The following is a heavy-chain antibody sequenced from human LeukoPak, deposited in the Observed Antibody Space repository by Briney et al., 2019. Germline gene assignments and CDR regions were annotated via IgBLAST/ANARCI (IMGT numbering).Heavy chain of an antibody. J-gene: IGHJ4*02. D-gene: IGHD1-26*01. Sequence: GGSLRLSCAASGFTFSNYAMSWVRQAQGKGLEWVSTISEDVGSRTYYADSVKGRFTISRDNAKNTLILQMNSLRAEDTALYYCAKGRSLGSASLFGSWSQGTRVTVSS. V-gene: IGHV3-23*01. CDR1: GFTFSNYA. CDR2: ISEDVGSRT. CDR3: AKGRSLGSASLFGS.